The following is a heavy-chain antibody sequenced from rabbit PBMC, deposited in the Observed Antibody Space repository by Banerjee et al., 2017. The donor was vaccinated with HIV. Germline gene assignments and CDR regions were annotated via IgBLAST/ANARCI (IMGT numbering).Heavy chain of an antibody. Sequence: QEQLEESGGDLVKPEGSLTLTCTASGFTLSSSYWMCWVRQAPGKGLEWIACIGAGSSGTTYYASWAKGRFTISKTSSTTVTLQMTSLTAADTATYFCARNEYTGTAYDLWGQGTLVTVS. D-gene: IGHD7-1*01. CDR2: IGAGSSGTT. V-gene: IGHV1S45*01. CDR1: GFTLSSSYW. CDR3: ARNEYTGTAYDL. J-gene: IGHJ4*01.